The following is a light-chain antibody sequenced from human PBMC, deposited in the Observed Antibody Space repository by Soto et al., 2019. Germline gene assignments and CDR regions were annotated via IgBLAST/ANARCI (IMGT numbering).Light chain of an antibody. V-gene: IGKV1-39*01. J-gene: IGKJ1*01. CDR1: QGISTY. CDR3: QQSYSFPWT. Sequence: DIQMTQSPLSLSASIGERVTITCRASQGISTYLNWYQQKPGKAPNLLIYGESSLQSGVPSRFSGSGSGTEFSLTISSLQREDLATYYCQQSYSFPWTFGQGTKVNIK. CDR2: GES.